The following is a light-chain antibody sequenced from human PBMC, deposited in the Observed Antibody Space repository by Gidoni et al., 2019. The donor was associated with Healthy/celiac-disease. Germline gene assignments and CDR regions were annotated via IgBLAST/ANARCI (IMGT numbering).Light chain of an antibody. Sequence: EIVLPQSPATLSLSPGDRATLSCRARQRVSSYLAWYQQKPGQAPRLLIYDASNRATGIPARFSGSGSGTDFTLTISSLEPEDFAVYDCQQRSNWPPYTFGQGTKLEIK. J-gene: IGKJ2*01. V-gene: IGKV3-11*01. CDR1: QRVSSY. CDR2: DAS. CDR3: QQRSNWPPYT.